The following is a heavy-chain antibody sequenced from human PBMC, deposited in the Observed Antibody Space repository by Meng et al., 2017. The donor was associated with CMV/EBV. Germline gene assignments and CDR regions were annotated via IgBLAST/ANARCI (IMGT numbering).Heavy chain of an antibody. J-gene: IGHJ6*02. CDR2: ISAYNGNA. D-gene: IGHD2-2*01. Sequence: ASVKVSCKASGYTFTSYGISWVRQAPGQGLEWMGWISAYNGNANYAQKLQGRVTMTTDTSTSTAYMKLRSLRSDDTAVYYCARSVPAAMEYSSSPGNYYGMDVWGQGTTVTVSS. CDR1: GYTFTSYG. V-gene: IGHV1-18*01. CDR3: ARSVPAAMEYSSSPGNYYGMDV.